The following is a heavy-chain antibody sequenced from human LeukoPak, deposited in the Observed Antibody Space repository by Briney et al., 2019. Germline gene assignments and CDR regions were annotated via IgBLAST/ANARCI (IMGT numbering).Heavy chain of an antibody. CDR1: GFTFSSYG. J-gene: IGHJ5*02. CDR2: IWYDGSNK. D-gene: IGHD3-10*01. Sequence: PGRSLRLSCAASGFTFSSYGMHWVRQAPGKGLEWVAVIWYDGSNKYYADSVKGRFTISRDNAKNTLYLQMNGLRAEDTAVYYCARVRGESPRWFDPWGQGTLVTVSS. V-gene: IGHV3-33*01. CDR3: ARVRGESPRWFDP.